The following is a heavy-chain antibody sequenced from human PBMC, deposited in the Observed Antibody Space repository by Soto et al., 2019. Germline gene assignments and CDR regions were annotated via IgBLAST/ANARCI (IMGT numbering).Heavy chain of an antibody. CDR3: ARGGRFLEWSRYGMDV. V-gene: IGHV4-61*01. J-gene: IGHJ6*02. CDR1: GGSVSSGSYY. D-gene: IGHD3-3*01. CDR2: IYYSGST. Sequence: NPSETLSLTCTVSGGSVSSGSYYWSWIRQPPGKGLEWIGYIYYSGSTNYNPSLKSRVTISVDTSKNQFSLKLSSVTAADTAVYYCARGGRFLEWSRYGMDVWGQGTTVTVSS.